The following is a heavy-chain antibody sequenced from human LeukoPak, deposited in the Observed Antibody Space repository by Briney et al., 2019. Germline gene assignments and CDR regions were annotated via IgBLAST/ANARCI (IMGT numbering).Heavy chain of an antibody. D-gene: IGHD3-3*01. J-gene: IGHJ4*02. CDR3: ARDGLEWLFHRSFEGFPDY. CDR2: INPNSGGT. Sequence: ASVKVSCKASGYTFTGYYMHWVRQAPGQGLDWMGWINPNSGGTNYAQQFQGRVTMTRDTSISTAYMELSRLRSDDTAVYYCARDGLEWLFHRSFEGFPDYWGQGTLVTVSS. CDR1: GYTFTGYY. V-gene: IGHV1-2*02.